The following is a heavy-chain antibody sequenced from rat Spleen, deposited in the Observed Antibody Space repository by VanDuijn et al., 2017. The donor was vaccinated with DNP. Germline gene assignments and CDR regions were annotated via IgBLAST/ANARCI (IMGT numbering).Heavy chain of an antibody. V-gene: IGHV5S10*01. Sequence: EVQLVESGGGLVQPGRSLKLSCAASGFTFSDFYMAWVRQAPKKGLEWVASTIYDGSSTYYRDSVRGRFTISRDNAKSTLYLQMDSLGSEDTATYYCATQGQLGITWFAYWGQGTLVTVSS. J-gene: IGHJ3*01. CDR2: TIYDGSST. D-gene: IGHD1-10*01. CDR1: GFTFSDFY. CDR3: ATQGQLGITWFAY.